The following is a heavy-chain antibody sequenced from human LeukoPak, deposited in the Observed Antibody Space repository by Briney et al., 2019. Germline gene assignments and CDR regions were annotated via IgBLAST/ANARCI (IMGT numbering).Heavy chain of an antibody. Sequence: GGSLRLSCTASGFSFSTYSMSWVRQAPGEGLEWLSYISGSSSTIYYADSVKGRFTISRDNAENSLYLQMNSLRDEDTALYYCARDHYSRNDYWGQGTPVTVSS. CDR1: GFSFSTYS. D-gene: IGHD6-13*01. CDR2: ISGSSSTI. CDR3: ARDHYSRNDY. J-gene: IGHJ4*02. V-gene: IGHV3-48*02.